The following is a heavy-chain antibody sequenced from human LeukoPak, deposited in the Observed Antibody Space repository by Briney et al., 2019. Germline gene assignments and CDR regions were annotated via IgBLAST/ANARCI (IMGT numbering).Heavy chain of an antibody. V-gene: IGHV1-58*01. CDR2: IVVGSGNT. CDR1: GFTFTSSA. CDR3: ATAPPGSFNWFDP. D-gene: IGHD3-10*01. J-gene: IGHJ5*02. Sequence: SVKVSCKASGFTFTSSAVQWVRQARGQRLEWIGWIVVGSGNTNYAQKFQERVTITRDMSTSTAYMELSSLRSEDTAVYYCATAPPGSFNWFDPWGQGTLVTVSS.